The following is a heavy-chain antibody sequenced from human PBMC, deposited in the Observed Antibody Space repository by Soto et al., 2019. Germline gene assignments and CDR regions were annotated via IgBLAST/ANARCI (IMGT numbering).Heavy chain of an antibody. D-gene: IGHD5-12*01. CDR3: ARAIRGYSGYDLDY. CDR1: GGTFSSYA. J-gene: IGHJ4*02. V-gene: IGHV1-69*12. Sequence: QVQLVQSGAEVKKPGSSVKVSCKASGGTFSSYAISWVRQAPGQGLEWMGGIIPIFGTANYAQKFQGRVTITAEEYPRKAYMEISSLRYEDTAEYYCARAIRGYSGYDLDYWCQGTLVNVSS. CDR2: IIPIFGTA.